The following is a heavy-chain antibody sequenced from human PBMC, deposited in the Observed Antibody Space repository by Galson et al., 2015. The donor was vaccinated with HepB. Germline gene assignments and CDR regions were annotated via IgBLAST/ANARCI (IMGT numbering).Heavy chain of an antibody. CDR2: ISGSGGST. V-gene: IGHV3-23*01. Sequence: SLRLSCAASGFTFSSYAMSWVRQAPGKGLEWVSAISGSGGSTYYADSVKGRFTISRDNSKNTLYLQMNSLRAEDTAVYYCAKDPQLAPHYYDSSGYSGYWGQGTLVTVSS. J-gene: IGHJ4*02. D-gene: IGHD3-22*01. CDR3: AKDPQLAPHYYDSSGYSGY. CDR1: GFTFSSYA.